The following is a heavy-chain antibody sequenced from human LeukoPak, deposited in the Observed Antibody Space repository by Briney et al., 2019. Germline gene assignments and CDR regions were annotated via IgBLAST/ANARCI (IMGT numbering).Heavy chain of an antibody. CDR1: GGSFSGYY. J-gene: IGHJ4*02. Sequence: SETLSLTCAVYGGSFSGYYWSWIRQPPGKGLEWIGEINRSGSTNYNPSLKSRVTISVDTSKNQFSLKLSSVTAADTAVYYCARVFDGDGYYYDSSGYANDYWGQGTLVTVSS. V-gene: IGHV4-34*01. CDR3: ARVFDGDGYYYDSSGYANDY. D-gene: IGHD3-22*01. CDR2: INRSGST.